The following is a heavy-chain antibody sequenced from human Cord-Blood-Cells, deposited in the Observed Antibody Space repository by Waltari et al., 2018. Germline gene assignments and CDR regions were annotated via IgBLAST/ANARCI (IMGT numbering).Heavy chain of an antibody. CDR3: ARGGEQLIYWYFDL. J-gene: IGHJ2*01. D-gene: IGHD6-6*01. Sequence: QVQLQQWGAGLLKPSETLSLTCAVYGGSFSGYSWGWFRQPPGKGLEWIGEINHSGSTNYNPSLKSRVTISVDTSKTQFSLKLSSVTAADTAVYYCARGGEQLIYWYFDLWGRGTLVTVSS. CDR1: GGSFSGYS. V-gene: IGHV4-34*01. CDR2: INHSGST.